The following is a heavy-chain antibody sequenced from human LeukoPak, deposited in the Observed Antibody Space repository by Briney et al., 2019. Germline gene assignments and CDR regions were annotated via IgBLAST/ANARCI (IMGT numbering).Heavy chain of an antibody. J-gene: IGHJ4*02. CDR1: GFTFSSYS. Sequence: PGGSLRLSCAASGFTFSSYSMNWVRQAPGKGLEWVSSISSSSSYIYYADSVKGRFTISRDNAKNSLYLQMNSLRAEDTAVYYCARDPRVRGSYDSSGYSGRYFDYWGQGTLVTVSS. CDR3: ARDPRVRGSYDSSGYSGRYFDY. D-gene: IGHD3-22*01. CDR2: ISSSSSYI. V-gene: IGHV3-21*01.